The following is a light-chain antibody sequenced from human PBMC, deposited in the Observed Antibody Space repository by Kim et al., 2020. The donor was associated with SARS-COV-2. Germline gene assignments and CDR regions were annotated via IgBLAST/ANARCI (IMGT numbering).Light chain of an antibody. CDR1: QSVSSCY. CDR2: GAS. CDR3: QQYGSSPLT. Sequence: PGERATLSCRASQSVSSCYLAWYQQKPGQAPRLLIYGASSRATGIPDRFSGSGSGTDFTLTISRLEPEDFAVYYCQQYGSSPLTFGGGTKVDIK. J-gene: IGKJ4*01. V-gene: IGKV3-20*01.